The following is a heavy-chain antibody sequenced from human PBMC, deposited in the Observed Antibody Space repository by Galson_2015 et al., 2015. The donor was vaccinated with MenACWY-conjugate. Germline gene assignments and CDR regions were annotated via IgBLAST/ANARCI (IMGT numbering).Heavy chain of an antibody. CDR3: AKDNPTLNY. CDR2: IRYDESDK. Sequence: SLRLSCAASGFTFSTYGMHWVRQAPGKGLEWVAFIRYDESDKYYADSVKGRFTISRDTSKNTLYLQTNSLRADDTALYYCAKDNPTLNYWGQGTLVTVSS. CDR1: GFTFSTYG. V-gene: IGHV3-30*02. J-gene: IGHJ4*02.